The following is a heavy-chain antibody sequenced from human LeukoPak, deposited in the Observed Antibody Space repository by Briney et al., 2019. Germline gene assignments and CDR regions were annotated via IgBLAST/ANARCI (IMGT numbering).Heavy chain of an antibody. V-gene: IGHV4-34*01. CDR3: AREPDIAARRVWFDP. Sequence: PSETLSLTCAVYGGSFSGYYWSWIRQPPGKGLEWIGEINHSGSTNYNPSLKSRVTISVDTSKNQFSLKLSSVTAADTAVYYCAREPDIAARRVWFDPWGQGTPVTVSS. CDR2: INHSGST. CDR1: GGSFSGYY. D-gene: IGHD6-6*01. J-gene: IGHJ5*02.